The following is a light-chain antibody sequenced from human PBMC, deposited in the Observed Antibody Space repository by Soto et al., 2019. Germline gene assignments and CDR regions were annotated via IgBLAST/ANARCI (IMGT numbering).Light chain of an antibody. J-gene: IGKJ1*01. V-gene: IGKV1-33*01. Sequence: DIQMTQSPPSLSASVGDRVTITCQASQDISVYLNWCQQKPGKAPKLLIYDASNLETGVPSRFSGSGSGTDFTFTISSLQPEDIATYYCQNFHNLSRTFGQGTKVEIK. CDR3: QNFHNLSRT. CDR1: QDISVY. CDR2: DAS.